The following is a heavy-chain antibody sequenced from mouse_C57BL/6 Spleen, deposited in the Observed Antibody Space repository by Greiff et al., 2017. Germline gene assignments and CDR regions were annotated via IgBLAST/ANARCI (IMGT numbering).Heavy chain of an antibody. CDR2: IYPGDGDT. Sequence: QVQLQQSGAELVKPGASVKISCKASGYAFSSYWMNWVKQRPGKGLEWIGQIYPGDGDTNYNGKFKGKATLTADKSSSTAYMPLSSLTAEDSAVYFCAPYYDYDGGFAYWGQGTLVTVSA. V-gene: IGHV1-80*01. CDR3: APYYDYDGGFAY. CDR1: GYAFSSYW. J-gene: IGHJ3*01. D-gene: IGHD2-4*01.